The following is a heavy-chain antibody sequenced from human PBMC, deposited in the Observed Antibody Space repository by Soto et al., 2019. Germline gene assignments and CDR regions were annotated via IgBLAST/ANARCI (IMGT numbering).Heavy chain of an antibody. Sequence: QVQLVESGGGVVQPGRSLRLSCAASGFTFSSYAMHWVRQAPGKGLEWVAVISYDGSNKYYADSVKGRFTISRDNSKNTLYLQMNSLRAEDTAVYYCAKGGPAAPYYYYYGMDVWGQGTTVTVSS. CDR2: ISYDGSNK. D-gene: IGHD2-2*01. CDR3: AKGGPAAPYYYYYGMDV. J-gene: IGHJ6*02. V-gene: IGHV3-30*04. CDR1: GFTFSSYA.